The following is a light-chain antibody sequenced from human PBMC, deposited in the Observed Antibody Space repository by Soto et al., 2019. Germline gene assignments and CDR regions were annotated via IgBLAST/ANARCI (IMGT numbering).Light chain of an antibody. J-gene: IGKJ5*01. Sequence: EIVLTQSPATLSLSPGERATLSCRASQSVSSYLAWYQQKPGQAPRLLIYDASTRATGIPARFSGSGSGTDFTLTISSLAPEDVAVNYCQQRSNRTPVTFGQGTRLEIK. V-gene: IGKV3-11*01. CDR2: DAS. CDR3: QQRSNRTPVT. CDR1: QSVSSY.